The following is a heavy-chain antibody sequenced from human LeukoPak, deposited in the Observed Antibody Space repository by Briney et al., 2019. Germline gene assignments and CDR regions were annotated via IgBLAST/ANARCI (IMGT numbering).Heavy chain of an antibody. V-gene: IGHV4-59*08. D-gene: IGHD2-2*01. J-gene: IGHJ4*02. CDR3: ARLGIGVVPSAMLGDYYFDY. CDR2: IYYSGST. Sequence: VKPSETLSLTCTVSGGSISSYYWSWIRQPPGKGLEWIGYIYYSGSTKYNPSLKSRVTISVDTSKNQFSLKLTSVTAADTAVYYCARLGIGVVPSAMLGDYYFDYWGQGTLVTVSP. CDR1: GGSISSYY.